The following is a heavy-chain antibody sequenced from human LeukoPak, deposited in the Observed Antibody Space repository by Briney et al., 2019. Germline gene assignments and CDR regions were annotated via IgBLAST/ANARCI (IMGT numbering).Heavy chain of an antibody. CDR3: AKDLFGYCSSTSCYPHNWFDP. V-gene: IGHV3-30*02. J-gene: IGHJ5*02. D-gene: IGHD2-2*01. Sequence: GGSLRLSCAASGFTFSSYGMHWVRQAPGKGLEWVAFIRYDGSNKYYADSVKGRYTISRDNSKNTLYLQMNSLRAEDTAVYYCAKDLFGYCSSTSCYPHNWFDPWGQGTLVTVS. CDR1: GFTFSSYG. CDR2: IRYDGSNK.